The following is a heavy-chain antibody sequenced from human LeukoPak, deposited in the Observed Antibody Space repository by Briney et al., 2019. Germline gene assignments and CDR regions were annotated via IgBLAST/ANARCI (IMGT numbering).Heavy chain of an antibody. D-gene: IGHD2-2*01. CDR3: ARDPRCSSTSCYGVDYFDY. Sequence: PGGALRLSCAASGFIFSNFGMHWVRQAPGKGLEWLAVIWSDGSIQLYAESVKGRFTISKDDFKNTLHLQMNSLRVDDMAVYYCARDPRCSSTSCYGVDYFDYWGQGTLVTVSS. CDR2: IWSDGSIQ. CDR1: GFIFSNFG. J-gene: IGHJ4*02. V-gene: IGHV3-33*01.